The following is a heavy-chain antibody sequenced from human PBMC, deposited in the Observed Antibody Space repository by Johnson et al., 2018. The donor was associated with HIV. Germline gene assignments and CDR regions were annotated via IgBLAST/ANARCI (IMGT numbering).Heavy chain of an antibody. Sequence: MLLVESGGGVVRPGGSLRLSCAASGFTFDDYGMSWVRQAPGKGLEWVSGINWNGGSTGYADSVKGRFTISRDNSKNTLYLQMNSLRAEDTAVYYCARTLWVGKESAFDIWGQGTMVTVSS. J-gene: IGHJ3*02. CDR2: INWNGGST. D-gene: IGHD3-16*01. V-gene: IGHV3-20*04. CDR1: GFTFDDYG. CDR3: ARTLWVGKESAFDI.